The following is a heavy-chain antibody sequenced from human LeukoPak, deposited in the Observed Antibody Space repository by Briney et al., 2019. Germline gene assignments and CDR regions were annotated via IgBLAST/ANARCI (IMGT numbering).Heavy chain of an antibody. CDR2: IYYSGST. Sequence: SETLSLTCTVSGGSISSYYWSWIRQPPGKGMEWNGYIYYSGSTNNNTSLKSRVTISIDKSKKQFPLKLSSVTAADTAVYYCSRHGPDYYVSSGYYFAFDYWGQGTLVTVSS. CDR3: SRHGPDYYVSSGYYFAFDY. J-gene: IGHJ4*02. V-gene: IGHV4-59*08. CDR1: GGSISSYY. D-gene: IGHD3-22*01.